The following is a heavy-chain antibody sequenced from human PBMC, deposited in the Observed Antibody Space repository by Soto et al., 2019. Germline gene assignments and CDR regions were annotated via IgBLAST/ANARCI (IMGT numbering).Heavy chain of an antibody. Sequence: QLQLQESGPGLVKPSETLSLTCSLSGGAISDARFYWGWIRQSPGRGMEWIGSSYYTGTTFFNPSLQSRVTVSFDTSENQFSLKLSSVPAADTALYFCARQKGERPKWFDPWGQGTRVIVS. CDR1: GGAISDARFY. V-gene: IGHV4-39*01. D-gene: IGHD3-16*01. J-gene: IGHJ5*02. CDR2: SYYTGTT. CDR3: ARQKGERPKWFDP.